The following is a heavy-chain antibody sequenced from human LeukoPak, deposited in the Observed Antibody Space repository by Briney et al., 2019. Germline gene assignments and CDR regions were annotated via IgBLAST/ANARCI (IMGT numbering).Heavy chain of an antibody. Sequence: GGSLRLSCAASGFTFSDYYMSWIRQAPGKGLEWVSYISSSGSTIYYADSVKGRFTISRDNAKNSLYLQMNSLRAEDTAVYHCARLEDIVVVPAAPFDYWGQGTLVTVSS. CDR1: GFTFSDYY. J-gene: IGHJ4*02. V-gene: IGHV3-11*04. D-gene: IGHD2-2*01. CDR2: ISSSGSTI. CDR3: ARLEDIVVVPAAPFDY.